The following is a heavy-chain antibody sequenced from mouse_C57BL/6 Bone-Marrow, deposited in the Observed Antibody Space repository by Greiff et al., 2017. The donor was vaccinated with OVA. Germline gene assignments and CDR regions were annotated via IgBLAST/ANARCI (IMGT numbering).Heavy chain of an antibody. CDR2: IDPEDGDT. J-gene: IGHJ1*03. Sequence: VQLKQSGAELVRPGASVKLSCTASGFNIKDYYMHWVKQRPEQGLEWIGRIDPEDGDTAYAPKFQGKATMTADTSSNTAYLQLSSLTSEDTAVYYCTRYYSNYVWYFDVWGTGTTVTVSS. CDR3: TRYYSNYVWYFDV. V-gene: IGHV14-1*01. CDR1: GFNIKDYY. D-gene: IGHD2-5*01.